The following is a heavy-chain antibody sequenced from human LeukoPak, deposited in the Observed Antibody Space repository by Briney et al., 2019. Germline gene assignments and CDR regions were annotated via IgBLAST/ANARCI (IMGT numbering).Heavy chain of an antibody. V-gene: IGHV4-59*01. CDR1: GGSISSYY. D-gene: IGHD3-10*01. CDR3: ARVWRNYYGSGSSYGFDY. J-gene: IGHJ4*02. CDR2: IYYSGST. Sequence: TSETLSLTCTVSGGSISSYYWSWIRQPPGKGLEWIGYIYYSGSTNYNPSLKSRVTISVDTSKNQFSLKLSSVTAADTAVYYCARVWRNYYGSGSSYGFDYWGQGTLVTVSS.